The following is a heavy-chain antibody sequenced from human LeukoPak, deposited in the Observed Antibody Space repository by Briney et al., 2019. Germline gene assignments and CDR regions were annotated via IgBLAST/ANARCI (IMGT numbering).Heavy chain of an antibody. Sequence: TGGSLRLSCAASGFTFSSYSMNWVRQAPGKGLEWVSSISSSSSYIYYADSVKGRFTISRDNAKNSLYLQMNSLRAEDTAVYYCARESSSSWYNWFDPWGQGTLVTVSS. CDR1: GFTFSSYS. CDR3: ARESSSSWYNWFDP. CDR2: ISSSSSYI. J-gene: IGHJ5*02. V-gene: IGHV3-21*01. D-gene: IGHD6-13*01.